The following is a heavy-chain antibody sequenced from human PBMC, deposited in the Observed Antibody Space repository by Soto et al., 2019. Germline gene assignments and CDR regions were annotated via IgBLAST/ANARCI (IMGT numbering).Heavy chain of an antibody. D-gene: IGHD3-22*01. CDR3: AREVVYDSSESPLIFDY. J-gene: IGHJ4*02. CDR2: IWYDGSNK. V-gene: IGHV3-33*01. CDR1: GFTFSSYG. Sequence: GGSLRLSCAASGFTFSSYGMHWVRQAPGKGLEWVAVIWYDGSNKYYADSVKGRFTISRGNSKNTLYLQMNSLRAEDTAVYYCAREVVYDSSESPLIFDYCGQGSLVTVSA.